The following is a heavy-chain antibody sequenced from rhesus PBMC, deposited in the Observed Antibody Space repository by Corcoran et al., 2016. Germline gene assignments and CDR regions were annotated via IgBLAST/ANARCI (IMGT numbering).Heavy chain of an antibody. CDR2: IYGSSGTT. D-gene: IGHD6-25*01. CDR1: GGSISSGYD. V-gene: IGHV4-76*01. Sequence: QVQLQESGPGVVKPSETLSLTCAVSGGSISSGYDWSWIRQPPGKGLEWIGYIYGSSGTTNYNPYPKNRVTISKDASKNQCSLKLSSVTAADTAVYYCARDIAAAGTGFDYWGQGVLVTVSS. CDR3: ARDIAAAGTGFDY. J-gene: IGHJ4*01.